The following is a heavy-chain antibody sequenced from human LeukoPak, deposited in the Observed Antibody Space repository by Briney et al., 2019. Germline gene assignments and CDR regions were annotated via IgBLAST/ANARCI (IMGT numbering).Heavy chain of an antibody. D-gene: IGHD3-9*01. CDR1: GFGFSSYG. V-gene: IGHV3-30*18. J-gene: IGHJ4*02. CDR2: ISYDGSKI. CDR3: AKDSFVRDILRFFDWSFDY. Sequence: GGPLRLSCAASGFGFSSYGMHWVRQAPGKGLEWVAVISYDGSKIYYSDSVKGRFTISRDNSRNTLHLQMNSLRAEDTAVYYCAKDSFVRDILRFFDWSFDYWGQGTLVTVSS.